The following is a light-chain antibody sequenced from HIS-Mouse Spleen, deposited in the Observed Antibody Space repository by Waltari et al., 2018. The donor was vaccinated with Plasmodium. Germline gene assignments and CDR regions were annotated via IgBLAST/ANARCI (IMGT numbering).Light chain of an antibody. V-gene: IGLV2-23*01. CDR1: STDVGRYHL. J-gene: IGLJ3*02. CDR2: EGS. Sequence: QSALTQPASVSGSPGQPITTSCTGTSTDVGRYHLVSWYQQHPGKAPKLMIYEGSKRPSGVSNRFSGSKSGNTASLTISGLQAEDEADYYCCSYAGSSTWVFGGGTKLTVL. CDR3: CSYAGSSTWV.